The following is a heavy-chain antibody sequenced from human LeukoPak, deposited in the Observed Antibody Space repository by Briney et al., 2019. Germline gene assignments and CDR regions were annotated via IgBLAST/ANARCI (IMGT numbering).Heavy chain of an antibody. D-gene: IGHD7-27*01. J-gene: IGHJ4*02. V-gene: IGHV3-21*05. CDR2: VRGSGSGM. CDR1: GFAYSDYS. Sequence: GGSLRHPRAASGFAYSDYSMNWVRQATGKGLEWVANVRGSGSGMGSGNYYAGSVKGRFTISRDNAKNSLYLQMNSLRAEDTAVYYCARDDNWGFDYWGQGALVTVSS. CDR3: ARDDNWGFDY.